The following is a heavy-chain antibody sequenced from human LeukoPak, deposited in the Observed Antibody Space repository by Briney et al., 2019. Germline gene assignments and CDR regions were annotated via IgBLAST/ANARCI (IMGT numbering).Heavy chain of an antibody. CDR3: AAAVRIAARGGRFDY. CDR1: GGTFSSYA. CDR2: IIPIFGTA. D-gene: IGHD6-13*01. J-gene: IGHJ4*02. Sequence: SVKVSCKASGGTFSSYAISWVRQAPGQGLEWMGGIIPIFGTANYAQKFQGRVTITTDESTSTAYMELSGLRSEDTAVYYRAAAVRIAARGGRFDYWGQGTLVTVSS. V-gene: IGHV1-69*05.